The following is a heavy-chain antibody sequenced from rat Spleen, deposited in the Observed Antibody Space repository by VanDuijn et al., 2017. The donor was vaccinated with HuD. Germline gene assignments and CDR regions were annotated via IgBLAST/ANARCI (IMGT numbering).Heavy chain of an antibody. J-gene: IGHJ2*01. CDR2: INYSGST. V-gene: IGHV3-1*01. CDR1: GYSITSNY. D-gene: IGHD1-12*02. CDR3: ATDTFYDGTYYPGGFDY. Sequence: EVQLQESGPGLVKPSQSLSLTCSVTGYSITSNYWGWIRKFPGNKMEWIGHINYSGSTSYNPSLKSRISITRDTSKNQFFLQLNSVTTEDTATYYCATDTFYDGTYYPGGFDYWGQGVMVTVSS.